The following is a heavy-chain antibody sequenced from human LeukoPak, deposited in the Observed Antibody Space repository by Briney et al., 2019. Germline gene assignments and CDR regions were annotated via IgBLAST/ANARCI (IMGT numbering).Heavy chain of an antibody. J-gene: IGHJ3*02. V-gene: IGHV3-21*01. CDR1: EFTFNTYN. CDR2: ISSSSSYI. D-gene: IGHD6-13*01. CDR3: AREGLYSGSWRGDAFDI. Sequence: GGPLRLSCAASEFTFNTYNMSWVRQAPGKGLEWVSSISSSSSYIYYADSVKGRFTIPRDNAKNSLYLQMNRLRAEDTAVYYCAREGLYSGSWRGDAFDIWGQGTMVTVSS.